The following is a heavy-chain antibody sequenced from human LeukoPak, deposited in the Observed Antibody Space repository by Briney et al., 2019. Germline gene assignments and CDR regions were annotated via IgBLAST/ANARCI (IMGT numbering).Heavy chain of an antibody. V-gene: IGHV3-30*02. CDR3: AKVLPLTFYYMDV. Sequence: GGSLRLPCVASGVTFATYGLHWVRQAPGKGLEWVAFIRFDGGDKYYADSVKGRFTVSRDNSKNTLYLQMNSLRIEDTAMYYCAKVLPLTFYYMDVWGKGTTVTVSS. J-gene: IGHJ6*03. D-gene: IGHD4/OR15-4a*01. CDR1: GVTFATYG. CDR2: IRFDGGDK.